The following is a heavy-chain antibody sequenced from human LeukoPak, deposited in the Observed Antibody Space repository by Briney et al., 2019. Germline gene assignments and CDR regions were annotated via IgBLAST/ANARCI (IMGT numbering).Heavy chain of an antibody. CDR2: IYSGGST. CDR1: GFTVSSNY. V-gene: IGHV3-66*01. CDR3: ASFIYVWGSYPTDY. Sequence: PGGSLRLSCAASGFTVSSNYMSWVRQAPGKGLEGVSVIYSGGSTYYADSVKGRFTISRDNSKNTLYLQMNSLRAEDTAVYYCASFIYVWGSYPTDYWGQGTLVTVSS. J-gene: IGHJ4*02. D-gene: IGHD3-16*02.